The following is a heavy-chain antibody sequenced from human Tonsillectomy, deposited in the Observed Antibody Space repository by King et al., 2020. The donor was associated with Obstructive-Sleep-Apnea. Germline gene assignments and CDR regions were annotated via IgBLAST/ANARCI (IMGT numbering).Heavy chain of an antibody. CDR3: AREYYYGSARAFDI. Sequence: QLQESGPGLVKPSGTLSLTCAVSGGSISSSNWWSWVCQPPGKGLEWIGENYHSGSTNYNPSLTSRLTISVDKSKNQFSLKLSSVTAADTAVYYCAREYYYGSARAFDIWGQGTMVTVSS. J-gene: IGHJ3*02. CDR1: GGSISSSNW. CDR2: NYHSGST. V-gene: IGHV4-4*02. D-gene: IGHD3-10*01.